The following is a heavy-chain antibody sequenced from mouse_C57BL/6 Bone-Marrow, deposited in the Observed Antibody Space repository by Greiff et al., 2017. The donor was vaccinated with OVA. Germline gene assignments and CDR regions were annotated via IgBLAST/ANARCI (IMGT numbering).Heavy chain of an antibody. D-gene: IGHD1-1*01. CDR1: GFTFSDYY. CDR3: ARGGVITTVPLDY. J-gene: IGHJ2*01. V-gene: IGHV5-16*01. Sequence: EVHLVESEGGLVQPGSSMKLSCTASGFTFSDYYMAWVRQVPEKGLEWVANINYDGSSTYYLDSLKSRFIISRDNAKNILYLQMSSLKSEDTATYYCARGGVITTVPLDYWGQGTTLTVSS. CDR2: INYDGSST.